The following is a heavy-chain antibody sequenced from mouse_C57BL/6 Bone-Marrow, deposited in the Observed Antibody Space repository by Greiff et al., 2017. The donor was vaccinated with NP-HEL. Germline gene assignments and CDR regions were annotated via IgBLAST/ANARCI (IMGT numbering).Heavy chain of an antibody. CDR2: ISDGGSYT. D-gene: IGHD1-1*01. V-gene: IGHV5-4*01. J-gene: IGHJ3*01. CDR3: ARDRAFYDGFAY. CDR1: GFTFSSSA. Sequence: EVKLMESGGGLVKPGGSLKLSCAASGFTFSSSAMSWVRQTPEKRLEWVATISDGGSYTYYPDNVKGRFTISRDNAKNNLYLQMSHLKSEDTAMYYCARDRAFYDGFAYWGQGTLVTVSA.